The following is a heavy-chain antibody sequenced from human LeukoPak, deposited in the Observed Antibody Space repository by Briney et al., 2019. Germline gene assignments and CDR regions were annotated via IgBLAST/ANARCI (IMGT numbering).Heavy chain of an antibody. D-gene: IGHD4-23*01. CDR2: ISGSGGST. V-gene: IGHV3-23*01. CDR3: AKDGYGGNSGSDY. CDR1: GFTFSSYA. Sequence: GGSLRLSCAASGFTFSSYAMSWVRQAPGEGLEWVSAISGSGGSTYYADSVKGRFTISRDNSKNTLYLQMNSLRAEDTAVYYCAKDGYGGNSGSDYWSQGTLVTVSS. J-gene: IGHJ4*02.